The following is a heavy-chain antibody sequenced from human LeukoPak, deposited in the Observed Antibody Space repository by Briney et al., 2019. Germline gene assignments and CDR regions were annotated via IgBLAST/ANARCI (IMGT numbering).Heavy chain of an antibody. CDR1: GFTFSSYW. Sequence: GGSLRLSCAASGFTFSSYWMSWVRQTPGKGLEWVANIKQDGSEKYYVDSVKGRFTISRDNAKTSLYLQMNSLRAEDTAVYYCARDQSALPYYYGSGSLGYWGQGTLVTVSS. J-gene: IGHJ4*02. V-gene: IGHV3-7*01. D-gene: IGHD3-10*01. CDR2: IKQDGSEK. CDR3: ARDQSALPYYYGSGSLGY.